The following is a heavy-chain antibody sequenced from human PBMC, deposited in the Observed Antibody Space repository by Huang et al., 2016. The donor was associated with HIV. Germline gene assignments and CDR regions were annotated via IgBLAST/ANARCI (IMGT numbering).Heavy chain of an antibody. J-gene: IGHJ4*02. CDR1: GLSFDSYS. CDR3: VRDAGGKNF. Sequence: VQLVESGGGLVRPGGSLRLSCAASGLSFDSYSMTWVRQAPGKTLEWLAYISSSGGNIYYADSVKGRFTISRDNARNSLFLQLSSLRVEDTAVYHCVRDAGGKNFWGQGTLVSVSS. V-gene: IGHV3-48*01. D-gene: IGHD1-26*01. CDR2: ISSSGGNI.